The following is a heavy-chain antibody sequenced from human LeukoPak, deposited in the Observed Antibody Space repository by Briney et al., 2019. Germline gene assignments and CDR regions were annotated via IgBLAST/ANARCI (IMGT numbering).Heavy chain of an antibody. D-gene: IGHD4-23*01. Sequence: SETLSLTCTVSGGSISSYYWSWIRQPPGKGLEWIGYIYYSGSTNYNPSLKSRVTISVDTSKNQFSLKLSSVTAADTAVYYCARATIYGGNSGRYFDYWGQRTLVTVSS. CDR1: GGSISSYY. J-gene: IGHJ4*02. V-gene: IGHV4-59*01. CDR3: ARATIYGGNSGRYFDY. CDR2: IYYSGST.